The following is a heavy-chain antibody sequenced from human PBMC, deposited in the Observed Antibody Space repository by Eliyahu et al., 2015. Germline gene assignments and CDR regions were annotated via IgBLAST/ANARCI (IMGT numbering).Heavy chain of an antibody. V-gene: IGHV4-39*01. CDR3: ARLTEIVPIRTGDY. D-gene: IGHD3-22*01. J-gene: IGHJ4*02. Sequence: QVQLQESGPGLVKPSETLSLTCTVXGGSISSRSCXYWGWLRQPPGKGXEWIGSFYYFGSTYYTPSLRSRVTISGDSSKNQFSLKLRDVTATDTAVYYCARLTEIVPIRTGDYWGQGTLVTVSS. CDR1: GGSISSRSCXY. CDR2: FYYFGST.